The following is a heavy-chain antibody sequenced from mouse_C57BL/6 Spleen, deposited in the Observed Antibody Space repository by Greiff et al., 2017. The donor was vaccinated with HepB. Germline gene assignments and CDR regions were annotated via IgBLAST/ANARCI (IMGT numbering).Heavy chain of an antibody. CDR3: TDRVPWGVFAY. D-gene: IGHD2-14*01. CDR1: GFNIKDDY. CDR2: IDPENGDT. J-gene: IGHJ3*01. Sequence: EVQLQQSGAELVRPGASVKLSCTASGFNIKDDYMHWVKQRPEQGLEWIGWIDPENGDTEYASKFQGKATITADTSSNTAYLQLSSLTSEDTAVYYGTDRVPWGVFAYWGQGTLVTVSA. V-gene: IGHV14-4*01.